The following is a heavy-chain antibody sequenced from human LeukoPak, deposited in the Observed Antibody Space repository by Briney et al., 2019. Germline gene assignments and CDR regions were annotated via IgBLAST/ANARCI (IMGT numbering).Heavy chain of an antibody. CDR3: ARAAEYSSGWYLFDY. Sequence: SETLSLTCTVAGGSISSLYWTWIRQPAGKGLEWIGRIYPTGSTNYKPSLKSRVTMSVDTSKNQFSLKLSSVTAADTAMYYCARAAEYSSGWYLFDYWGQGTLVTVSA. CDR1: GGSISSLY. D-gene: IGHD6-19*01. J-gene: IGHJ4*02. CDR2: IYPTGST. V-gene: IGHV4-4*07.